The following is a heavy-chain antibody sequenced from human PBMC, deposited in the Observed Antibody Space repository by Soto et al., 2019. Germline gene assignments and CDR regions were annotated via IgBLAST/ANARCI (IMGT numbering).Heavy chain of an antibody. Sequence: EVQLLESGGGLVQPGGSLRLSCAASGFSLRNYAVSWVRQAPGKGLEWVADISGGGSNTFYADSVKGRFTISRDISKNTVFLKMNSLRVEDTAVYYCAKGIEWEVSRALDYWGQGTLVTVSS. J-gene: IGHJ4*02. CDR1: GFSLRNYA. D-gene: IGHD1-26*01. V-gene: IGHV3-23*01. CDR2: ISGGGSNT. CDR3: AKGIEWEVSRALDY.